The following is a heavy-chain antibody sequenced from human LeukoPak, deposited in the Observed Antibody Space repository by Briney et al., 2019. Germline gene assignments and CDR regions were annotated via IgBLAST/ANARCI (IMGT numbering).Heavy chain of an antibody. V-gene: IGHV4-30-2*01. CDR1: GGSISSGGYS. J-gene: IGHJ4*02. D-gene: IGHD6-13*01. CDR3: ARGGYGSFDY. CDR2: IYHSGST. Sequence: SSETLSLTCAVSGGSISSGGYSWGWIRQPPGKGLEWIGYIYHSGSTYYNPSLKSRVTISVDTSKNQFSLKLSSVTAADTAVYYCARGGYGSFDYWGQGTLVTVSS.